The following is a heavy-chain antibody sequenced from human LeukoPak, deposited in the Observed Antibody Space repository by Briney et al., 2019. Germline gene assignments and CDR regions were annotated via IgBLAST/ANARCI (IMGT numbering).Heavy chain of an antibody. CDR1: GGSISSGSYY. CDR2: IYTSGST. Sequence: PSETLSLTCTVSGGSISSGSYYWSWIRQPAGKGLEWIGRIYTSGSTNYNPSLKSRVTISVDTSKNQFSLKLSSVTAADTAVYYCARGVTMVRGVLTRLFDYWGQGTLVTVSS. J-gene: IGHJ4*02. D-gene: IGHD3-10*01. V-gene: IGHV4-61*02. CDR3: ARGVTMVRGVLTRLFDY.